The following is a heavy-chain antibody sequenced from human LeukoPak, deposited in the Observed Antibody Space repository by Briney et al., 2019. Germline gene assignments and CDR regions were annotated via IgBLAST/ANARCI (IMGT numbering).Heavy chain of an antibody. J-gene: IGHJ3*02. Sequence: SQTLSLTCTVSGGSISSGDYYWSWIRQPPGKGLEWIGYIYYSGSTYYNPSLKSRVTISVDTSKNQFSLKLSSVTAADTAVYYCARYGYCSSISCPDAFDIWGQGTMVTVSS. CDR3: ARYGYCSSISCPDAFDI. CDR1: GGSISSGDYY. V-gene: IGHV4-30-4*01. D-gene: IGHD2-2*01. CDR2: IYYSGST.